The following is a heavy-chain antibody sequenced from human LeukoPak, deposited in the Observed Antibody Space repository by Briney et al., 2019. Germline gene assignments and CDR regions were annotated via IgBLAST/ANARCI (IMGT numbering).Heavy chain of an antibody. Sequence: PGGSLRLSCAASGFTFSSYDMIWVRQAPGKGLEGVSYISSSGSTIYYADSVKGRLTISRDNAKNSLYLQMSSLRAEDTAVYYCARVSSGSYYILDYWGQGTLVTVSS. CDR1: GFTFSSYD. CDR2: ISSSGSTI. D-gene: IGHD1-26*01. J-gene: IGHJ4*02. V-gene: IGHV3-48*03. CDR3: ARVSSGSYYILDY.